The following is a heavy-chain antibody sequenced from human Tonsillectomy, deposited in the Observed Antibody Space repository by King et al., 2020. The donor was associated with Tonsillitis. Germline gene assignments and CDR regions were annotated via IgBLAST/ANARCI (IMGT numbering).Heavy chain of an antibody. J-gene: IGHJ3*02. CDR2: IYYSGST. CDR3: ARERTYYYDSSGYCDI. V-gene: IGHV4-30-4*01. Sequence: QLQESGPGLVKPSQTLSLTCTVSGGSISSGDYYWTWIRQPPGKGLEWIGYIYYSGSTYYKPSLKSRVTISVDTSKNQFSLKLSSVTAAATAVYYCARERTYYYDSSGYCDIWGQGTMVTVSS. D-gene: IGHD3-22*01. CDR1: GGSISSGDYY.